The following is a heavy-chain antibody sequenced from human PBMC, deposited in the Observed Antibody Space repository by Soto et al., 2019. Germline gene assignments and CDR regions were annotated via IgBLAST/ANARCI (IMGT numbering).Heavy chain of an antibody. D-gene: IGHD4-17*01. CDR3: ASTRRAYGDENWFDP. V-gene: IGHV1-18*01. Sequence: ASVKVSCKASGYTFTSYGISWVRQAPGQGLEWMGWISAYNGNTNYAQKLQGRVTMTTDTSTSTAYMELRSLRSDDTAVYYCASTRRAYGDENWFDPWGQGTLVTVSS. CDR2: ISAYNGNT. J-gene: IGHJ5*01. CDR1: GYTFTSYG.